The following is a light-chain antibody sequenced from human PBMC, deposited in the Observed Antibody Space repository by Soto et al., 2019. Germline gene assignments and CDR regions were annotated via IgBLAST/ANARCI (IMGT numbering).Light chain of an antibody. CDR3: QQYGDYNSPGYS. J-gene: IGKJ2*03. Sequence: EIVLTQSPGTLSLSPGDRVTLSCRASQSVSSNYLAWYQQKPGQAPRLLIYATSSRATGIPDRFSGSGSGTHFTRTISRLEPEDFAMYYCQQYGDYNSPGYSFGQGTRLEI. CDR1: QSVSSNY. V-gene: IGKV3-20*01. CDR2: ATS.